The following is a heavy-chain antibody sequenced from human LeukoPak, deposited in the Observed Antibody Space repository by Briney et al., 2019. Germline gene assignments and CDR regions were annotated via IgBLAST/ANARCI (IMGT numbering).Heavy chain of an antibody. Sequence: ASVKVSCKASDNSFNTYGISWVRQAPGQGLEWMGWLSPYNGNTNYAQKFQGRVTMSTDTSANTAYMELRSLRSDDTAVYFCARYEGDSSLDYWGQGTQVTVSS. CDR1: DNSFNTYG. V-gene: IGHV1-18*04. CDR3: ARYEGDSSLDY. CDR2: LSPYNGNT. D-gene: IGHD6-13*01. J-gene: IGHJ4*02.